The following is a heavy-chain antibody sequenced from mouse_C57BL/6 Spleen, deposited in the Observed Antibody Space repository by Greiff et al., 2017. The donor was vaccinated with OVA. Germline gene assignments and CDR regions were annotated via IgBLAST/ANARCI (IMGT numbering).Heavy chain of an antibody. V-gene: IGHV7-1*01. Sequence: EVMLVESGGGLVQSGRSLRLSCATSGFTFSDFYMEWVRQAPGKGLEWIAASRNKANDYTTEYSASVKGRFIVSRDTSQSILYLQMNALRAEDTAIYYCARDAGGYGGFAYWGQGTLVTVSA. CDR1: GFTFSDFY. CDR3: ARDAGGYGGFAY. CDR2: SRNKANDYTT. D-gene: IGHD1-1*02. J-gene: IGHJ3*01.